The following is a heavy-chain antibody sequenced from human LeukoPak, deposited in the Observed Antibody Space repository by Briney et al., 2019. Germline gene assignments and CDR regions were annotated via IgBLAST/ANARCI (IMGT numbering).Heavy chain of an antibody. V-gene: IGHV3-48*02. CDR3: ARLEYYYVSGNYYKLFDY. Sequence: PGGSLRLSCAASGFTFSSYNMSWVRQAPGKGLEWVSDISSSGSTICFADSVKGRFTISRDDAKNSLYLQMNSLRDEDTAVYYCARLEYYYVSGNYYKLFDYWGQGTLVTVCS. D-gene: IGHD3-10*01. J-gene: IGHJ4*02. CDR2: ISSSGSTI. CDR1: GFTFSSYN.